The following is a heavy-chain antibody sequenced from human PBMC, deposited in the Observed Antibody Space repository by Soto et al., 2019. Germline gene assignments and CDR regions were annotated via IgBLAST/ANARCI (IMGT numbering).Heavy chain of an antibody. CDR2: ISYSATT. V-gene: IGHV4-39*01. CDR3: ARHPTGYPNWFDS. D-gene: IGHD3-9*01. Sequence: RSDTLSLTSTVSGGSINSFPYNWDWIRQPPKKGLEWIGTISYSATTYHNPSLQSRLIMSVDTSKNQFSLKLTSVTAADTAVYYCARHPTGYPNWFDSWGQGTLVTVSS. J-gene: IGHJ5*01. CDR1: GGSINSFPYN.